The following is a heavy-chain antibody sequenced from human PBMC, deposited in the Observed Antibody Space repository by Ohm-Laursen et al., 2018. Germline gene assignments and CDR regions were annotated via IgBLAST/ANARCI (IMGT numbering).Heavy chain of an antibody. Sequence: GSLRLSCSASGFTFSSYAMSWVRQAPGKGLEWVSRISGSGGSTFYADSVKGRFTISRDNSKNTLYLQMSSLRAEDTAVYYCAKDRDQCFYYFDLWGRGTLVTVSS. CDR1: GFTFSSYA. J-gene: IGHJ2*01. V-gene: IGHV3-23*01. D-gene: IGHD2/OR15-2a*01. CDR3: AKDRDQCFYYFDL. CDR2: ISGSGGST.